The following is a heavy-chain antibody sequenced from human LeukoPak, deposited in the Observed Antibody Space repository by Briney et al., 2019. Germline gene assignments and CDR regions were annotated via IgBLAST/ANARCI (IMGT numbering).Heavy chain of an antibody. D-gene: IGHD1-7*01. Sequence: GGSLRLSCAASGFTFSSYAMHWVRQAPGKGLEWVAVISYDGSNIYYADSVKGRFTISRDNSKNTLYLQMNSLRAGDTAVYYCARRNSVLDYWGQGTLVTVSS. J-gene: IGHJ4*02. CDR3: ARRNSVLDY. CDR1: GFTFSSYA. CDR2: ISYDGSNI. V-gene: IGHV3-30*01.